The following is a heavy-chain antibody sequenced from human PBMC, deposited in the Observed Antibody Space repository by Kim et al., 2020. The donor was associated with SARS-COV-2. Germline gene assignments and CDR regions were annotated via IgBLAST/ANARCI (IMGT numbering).Heavy chain of an antibody. Sequence: GGSLRLSCAASGFTFDDYAMHWVRQAPGKGLEWVSLISWDGGSTYYADSVKGRFTISRDNSKNSLYLQMNSLRAEDTALYYCAKPGIAFVVRGGPFDYWGQGTLVTVSS. D-gene: IGHD3-10*01. CDR2: ISWDGGST. CDR3: AKPGIAFVVRGGPFDY. J-gene: IGHJ4*02. V-gene: IGHV3-43D*03. CDR1: GFTFDDYA.